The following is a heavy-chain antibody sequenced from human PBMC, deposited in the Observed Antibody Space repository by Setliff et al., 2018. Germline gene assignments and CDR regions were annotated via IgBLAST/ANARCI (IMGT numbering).Heavy chain of an antibody. V-gene: IGHV4-4*08. J-gene: IGHJ6*03. D-gene: IGHD3-9*01. CDR2: IHSSGRS. Sequence: SETLSLTCTVSDVSISGYYWSWIRQPPGKGLEWIGYIHSSGRSNYNPSLKSRVTTSIDTSKNQFSLRLNSVTAADTAVYYCARLPKIVTGYYGSHYYYYMDVWGKGTTVTVSS. CDR1: DVSISGYY. CDR3: ARLPKIVTGYYGSHYYYYMDV.